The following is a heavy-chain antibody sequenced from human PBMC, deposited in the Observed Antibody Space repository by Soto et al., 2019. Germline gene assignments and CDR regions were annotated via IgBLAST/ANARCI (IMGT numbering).Heavy chain of an antibody. J-gene: IGHJ4*02. Sequence: EASVKVSCKASGYTFTSYGISWVRQAPGQGLEWMGWISAYNGNTNYAQKLQGRVTMTTDTSTSTAYMELRSLRSDDSAVYYCARAGTSPITMIVVEDYWGQGTLVTVSS. V-gene: IGHV1-18*01. CDR1: GYTFTSYG. CDR3: ARAGTSPITMIVVEDY. CDR2: ISAYNGNT. D-gene: IGHD3-22*01.